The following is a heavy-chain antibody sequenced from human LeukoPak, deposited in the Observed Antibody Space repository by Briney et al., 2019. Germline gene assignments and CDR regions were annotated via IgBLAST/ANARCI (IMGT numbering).Heavy chain of an antibody. V-gene: IGHV3-23*01. Sequence: WGSLTLSCAASGFTFSTYAITWVRQGPGKGLEWVSAIRPDGDRTYYTDSVRGRFTISRDNSRDTVYLQVNSLRVEDTAVYYCAREQSGTRGWYTVDYWGQGTLVSVSS. CDR1: GFTFSTYA. J-gene: IGHJ4*02. CDR3: AREQSGTRGWYTVDY. D-gene: IGHD6-19*01. CDR2: IRPDGDRT.